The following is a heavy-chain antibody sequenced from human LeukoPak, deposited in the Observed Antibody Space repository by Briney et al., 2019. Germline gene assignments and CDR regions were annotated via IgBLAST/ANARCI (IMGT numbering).Heavy chain of an antibody. CDR3: AGGDRDLYDSSTRCYPVL. CDR1: RFTFSSYS. CDR2: ISSSSSYI. V-gene: IGHV3-21*01. J-gene: IGHJ4*02. Sequence: GGSLTLSCVASRFTFSSYSMNWVPQAPGKGRECVASISSSSSYIYYADLVKGRFTISRNNAKNSRNLKMNSLRAKDTAVYYYAGGDRDLYDSSTRCYPVLGGQGTLVTVSS. D-gene: IGHD2-2*01.